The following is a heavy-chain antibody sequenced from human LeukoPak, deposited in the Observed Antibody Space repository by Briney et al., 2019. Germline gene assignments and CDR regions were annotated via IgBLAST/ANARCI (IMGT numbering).Heavy chain of an antibody. CDR3: ASPPIDYYYGMDV. CDR2: IYYSGST. J-gene: IGHJ6*02. V-gene: IGHV4-39*01. Sequence: SETLSLTCTVSGGSISSSSYYWGWIRQPPGKGLEWIGSIYYSGSTYYNPSLKGRVTISVDTSKNQFSLKLSSVTAADTAVYYCASPPIDYYYGMDVWGQGTTVTVSS. CDR1: GGSISSSSYY.